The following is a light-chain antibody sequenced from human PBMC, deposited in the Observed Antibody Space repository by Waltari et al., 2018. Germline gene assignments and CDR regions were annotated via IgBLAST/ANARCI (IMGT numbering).Light chain of an antibody. Sequence: YQRNPGRAPVIGIDGKNNRPAGIPDRFSGYRSGNTASLTITGAQAEDEADYYCNSRDSSGYRVVFGGGTKLTVL. CDR2: GKN. CDR3: NSRDSSGYRVV. V-gene: IGLV3-19*01. J-gene: IGLJ2*01.